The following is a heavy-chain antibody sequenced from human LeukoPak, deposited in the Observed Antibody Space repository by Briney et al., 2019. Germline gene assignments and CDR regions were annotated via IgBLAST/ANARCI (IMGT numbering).Heavy chain of an antibody. J-gene: IGHJ4*02. CDR1: GYTFTSYG. D-gene: IGHD1-26*01. CDR2: ISAYNGNT. CDR3: ARDMGATTSSFFDY. V-gene: IGHV1-18*01. Sequence: ASVKVSCKASGYTFTSYGISRVRQAPGQGLEWMGWISAYNGNTNYAQKLQGRVTMTTDTSTSTAYMELRSLRSDDTAVYYCARDMGATTSSFFDYWGQGTLVTVSS.